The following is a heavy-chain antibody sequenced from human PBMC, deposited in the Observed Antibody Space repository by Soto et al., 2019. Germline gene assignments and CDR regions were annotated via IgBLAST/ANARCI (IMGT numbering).Heavy chain of an antibody. CDR2: IYYSGNT. Sequence: QVQLQESGPGLVKASQTLSLTCTVSGDSISTADYYWNWIRQPPGKGLEWIGYIYYSGNTYYIPSLKSRVTISVDTSKNQISLKLNSVTAADTAVYYCARGIYSTSSFFDSWGQGTLVTVSS. CDR3: ARGIYSTSSFFDS. J-gene: IGHJ4*02. D-gene: IGHD6-6*01. V-gene: IGHV4-30-4*01. CDR1: GDSISTADYY.